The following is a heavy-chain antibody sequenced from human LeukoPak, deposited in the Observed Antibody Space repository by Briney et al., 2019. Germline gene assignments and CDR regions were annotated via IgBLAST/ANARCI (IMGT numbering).Heavy chain of an antibody. J-gene: IGHJ6*02. D-gene: IGHD3-10*01. CDR3: AKSPPWFGDNHYSMDV. CDR1: GFTLSTHG. Sequence: GGSLSLSCAAEGFTLSTHGMSWVRQAPGKGLGWVSSISSRDDTTNYADSVKGRFTISRDGSKNTLYLQLNSLRAEDTAVYYCAKSPPWFGDNHYSMDVWGQGTTVTVSS. CDR2: ISSRDDTT. V-gene: IGHV3-23*01.